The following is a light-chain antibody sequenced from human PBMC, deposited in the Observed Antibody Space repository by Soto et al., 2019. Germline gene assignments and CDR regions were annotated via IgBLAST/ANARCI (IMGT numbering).Light chain of an antibody. Sequence: EIVLTQSPGTLSLSPGERATLSCRASQSVSSSYLAWYQQKPGQPPRLVIYGASTRATGFPARFSGSGSGTEFTLSISGLQSEDFAVYFCQQYRSWPITFGQGTRLEI. J-gene: IGKJ5*01. CDR2: GAS. CDR1: QSVSSSY. V-gene: IGKV3-15*01. CDR3: QQYRSWPIT.